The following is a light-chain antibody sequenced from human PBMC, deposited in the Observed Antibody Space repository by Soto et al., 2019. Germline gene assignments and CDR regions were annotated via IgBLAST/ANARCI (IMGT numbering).Light chain of an antibody. V-gene: IGKV1-5*01. CDR2: DAS. Sequence: IQMTHYPYTISSSLLYRFTITCRASQSISSWLAWYQQKPGKAPKLLIYDASSLESGVPSRFSGSGSGTEFTLTISSLQPDDFATYYCQQYNSYSGTFGQGTKVDIK. CDR1: QSISSW. J-gene: IGKJ1*01. CDR3: QQYNSYSGT.